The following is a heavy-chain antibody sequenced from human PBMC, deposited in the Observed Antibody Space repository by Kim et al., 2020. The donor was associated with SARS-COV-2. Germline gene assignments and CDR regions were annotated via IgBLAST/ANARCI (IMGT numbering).Heavy chain of an antibody. D-gene: IGHD5-18*01. V-gene: IGHV3-53*01. CDR3: ARDIPDTAMVNHGMDV. CDR1: GFTVSSNY. CDR2: IYSGGST. Sequence: GGSLRLSCAASGFTVSSNYMSWVRQAPGKGLEWVSVIYSGGSTYYADSVKGRFTISRDNSKNTLYLQMNSLRAEDTAVYYCARDIPDTAMVNHGMDVWGQGTTVTVSS. J-gene: IGHJ6*02.